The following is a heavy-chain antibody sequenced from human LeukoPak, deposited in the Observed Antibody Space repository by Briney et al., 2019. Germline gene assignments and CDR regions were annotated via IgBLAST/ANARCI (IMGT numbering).Heavy chain of an antibody. CDR3: ARHVFWSGYYPYYMDV. CDR1: GYSISSDYY. Sequence: SETLSLTCAVSGYSISSDYYWGGIRPPPGKGREGIGNIYHSGITYYNPSLKSRVTISVDASKNHFSLKLSSVTAADTAVYYCARHVFWSGYYPYYMDVWGKGTTVTVSS. CDR2: IYHSGIT. V-gene: IGHV4-38-2*01. D-gene: IGHD3-3*01. J-gene: IGHJ6*03.